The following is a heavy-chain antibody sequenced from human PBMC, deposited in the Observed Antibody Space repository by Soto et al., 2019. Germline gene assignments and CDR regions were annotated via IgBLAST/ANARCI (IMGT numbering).Heavy chain of an antibody. D-gene: IGHD6-6*01. Sequence: PGGSLRLSCAASGFTFSSYGMHWVRQAPGKGLEWVAVIWYDGSNKYYADSVKGRFTISRDNSKNTLYLQMNSLRAEDTAVYYCARDLFEYSSSQFDYWGQGTLVTFSS. CDR2: IWYDGSNK. CDR3: ARDLFEYSSSQFDY. J-gene: IGHJ4*02. CDR1: GFTFSSYG. V-gene: IGHV3-33*01.